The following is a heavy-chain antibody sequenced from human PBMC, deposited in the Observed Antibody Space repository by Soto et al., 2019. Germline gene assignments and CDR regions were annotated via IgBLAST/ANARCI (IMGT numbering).Heavy chain of an antibody. CDR1: GDSVSSNSAA. CDR2: TYYRSKWYN. V-gene: IGHV6-1*01. Sequence: SQTLSLTCAVSGDSVSSNSAAWNWIRQSPSRGLEWLGRTYYRSKWYNDYAVSVKSRITINPDTSKNQFSLQLNSVTPEDTAVYYCAREIFRCSGGSSYSECSWLDPWCQGTLVTVSS. D-gene: IGHD2-15*01. CDR3: AREIFRCSGGSSYSECSWLDP. J-gene: IGHJ5*02.